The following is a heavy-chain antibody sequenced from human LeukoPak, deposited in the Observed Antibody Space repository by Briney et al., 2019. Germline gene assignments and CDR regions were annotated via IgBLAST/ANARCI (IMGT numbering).Heavy chain of an antibody. CDR2: INAGNGNT. J-gene: IGHJ6*02. V-gene: IGHV1-3*01. Sequence: ASVKVSCKASGYTFTSYAMHWVRQAPGQRLEWIGWINAGNGNTKYSQKFQGRVTITRDTSASTAYMELSSLRSEDTAVYYCARDPSRICSSTSCYYYYGMDVWGQGTTVTVSS. D-gene: IGHD2-2*01. CDR3: ARDPSRICSSTSCYYYYGMDV. CDR1: GYTFTSYA.